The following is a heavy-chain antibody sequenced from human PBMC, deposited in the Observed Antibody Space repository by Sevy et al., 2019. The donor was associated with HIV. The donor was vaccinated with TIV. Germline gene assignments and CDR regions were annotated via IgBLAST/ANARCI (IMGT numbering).Heavy chain of an antibody. CDR3: ARTRRELSRFDY. CDR1: GFTFSSYS. D-gene: IGHD3-10*01. Sequence: GGSLRLSCAASGFTFSSYSMNWVRQAPGKGLEWVSSISSSSSYIYYADSVKGRFTISRDNAKNSLHLQMNSLRAEDTAVYYCARTRRELSRFDYWGQGTLVTVSS. V-gene: IGHV3-21*01. CDR2: ISSSSSYI. J-gene: IGHJ4*02.